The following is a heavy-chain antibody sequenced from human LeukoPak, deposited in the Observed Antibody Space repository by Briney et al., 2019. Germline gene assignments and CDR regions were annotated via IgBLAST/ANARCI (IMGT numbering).Heavy chain of an antibody. D-gene: IGHD1-26*01. V-gene: IGHV4-34*01. CDR3: ARGGVGATPDYFDY. Sequence: SETLSLTCAVYGGSFSGYYWSWIRQPPGKGLEWIGEINHSGSTNYNPSLTSRVTISVDTSKNQFSLKLSSVTAADTAVYYCARGGVGATPDYFDYWGQGTLVTVSS. CDR2: INHSGST. J-gene: IGHJ4*02. CDR1: GGSFSGYY.